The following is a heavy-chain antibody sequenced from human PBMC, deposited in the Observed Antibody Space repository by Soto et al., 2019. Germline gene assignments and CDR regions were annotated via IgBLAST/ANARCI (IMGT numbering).Heavy chain of an antibody. CDR2: ISGDGTRT. J-gene: IGHJ4*02. CDR3: ARKTGGNNPFDS. V-gene: IGHV3-23*01. D-gene: IGHD2-15*01. CDR1: GFIFSNFV. Sequence: EVQLLESGGDLVQPGGSLRLSCTAAGFIFSNFVMGWVRQAPGEPLEWVSTISGDGTRTLYGDPVKGRFTISRDNSKNVVSLQMNNLRGDDTAIYYCARKTGGNNPFDSWGQGTLVTVSS.